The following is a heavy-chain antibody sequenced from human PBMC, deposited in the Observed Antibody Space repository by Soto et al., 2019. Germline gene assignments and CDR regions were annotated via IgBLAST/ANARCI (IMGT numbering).Heavy chain of an antibody. V-gene: IGHV1-18*01. Sequence: ASVKVSCKASGYTFTSYGISWLRQAPGQGLEWMGWISAYNGNTNYAQKLQGRVTMTTDTSTSTGYMELRSLRAEDAAVYYCARGQKLLFFGEKNWGQGTRGTVSA. CDR2: ISAYNGNT. CDR3: ARGQKLLFFGEKN. J-gene: IGHJ4*02. CDR1: GYTFTSYG. D-gene: IGHD2-21*01.